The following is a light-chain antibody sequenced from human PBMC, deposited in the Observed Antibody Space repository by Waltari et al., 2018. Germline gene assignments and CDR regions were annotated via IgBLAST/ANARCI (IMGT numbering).Light chain of an antibody. CDR1: QCIRHL. Sequence: DMQMTQSPSSLSAFVGDRLTITCRASQCIRHLLAWYQQRPGKIPNLLIYAASTVQSGVPSRFSGSGSGTDFTLTISSLQPEDVATYYCQKYDAVPWTFGQGTKVELK. CDR3: QKYDAVPWT. J-gene: IGKJ1*01. CDR2: AAS. V-gene: IGKV1-27*01.